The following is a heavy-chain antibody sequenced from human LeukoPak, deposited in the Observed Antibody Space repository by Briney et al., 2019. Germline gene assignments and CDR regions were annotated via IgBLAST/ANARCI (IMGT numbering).Heavy chain of an antibody. V-gene: IGHV3-30-3*01. Sequence: GGSLRLSCVASGFTFSSYAMNWVRQAPGKGLEWVAVISYDGSNKYYADSGKGRFTISRDNSKNTLYVQMNSLRAEDTAVYYCARDLSGGGYDIWGQGTVVTVSS. CDR3: ARDLSGGGYDI. CDR2: ISYDGSNK. CDR1: GFTFSSYA. J-gene: IGHJ3*02. D-gene: IGHD2-15*01.